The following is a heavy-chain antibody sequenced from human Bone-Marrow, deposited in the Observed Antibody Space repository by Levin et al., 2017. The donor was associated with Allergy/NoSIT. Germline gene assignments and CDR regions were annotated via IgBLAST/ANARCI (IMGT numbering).Heavy chain of an antibody. CDR2: ISYDGSNK. J-gene: IGHJ4*02. CDR1: GFTFSSYG. Sequence: SCAASGFTFSSYGMHWVRQAPGKGLEWVAVISYDGSNKYYADSVKGRFTIPRDNSKNTLYLQMNSLRAEDTAVYYCAKSSSSAGGEFDYWGQGTLVTVSS. D-gene: IGHD6-6*01. V-gene: IGHV3-30*18. CDR3: AKSSSSAGGEFDY.